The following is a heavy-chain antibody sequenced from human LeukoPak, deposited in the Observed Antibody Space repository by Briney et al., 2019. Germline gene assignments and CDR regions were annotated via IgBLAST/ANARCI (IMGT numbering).Heavy chain of an antibody. CDR3: AKDRDSSVDGGMDV. CDR2: IRYDGSNK. CDR1: GFTFSSYG. J-gene: IGHJ6*02. D-gene: IGHD6-19*01. Sequence: PGGSLRLSCAASGFTFSSYGMHWVRQAPGKGLEWVAFIRYDGSNKYYADSVKGRFTISRDNSKNTLYLQMNSLRAEDTAVYYCAKDRDSSVDGGMDVWGQGTTVTVSS. V-gene: IGHV3-30*02.